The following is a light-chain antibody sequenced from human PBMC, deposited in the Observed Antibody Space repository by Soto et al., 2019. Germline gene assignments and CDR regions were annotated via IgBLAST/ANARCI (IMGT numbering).Light chain of an antibody. CDR3: LLAYSGGRV. CDR1: DGPVTSNHY. Sequence: QTVVTQEPSLTVSPGGTVTLTCGSSDGPVTSNHYPYWYQQRPGQVPRTLIYDTTNRQSWAPARFSGSLVGVKAALTLSGAQPKDEADYYCLLAYSGGRVFGGGTKVTVL. CDR2: DTT. J-gene: IGLJ2*01. V-gene: IGLV7-46*01.